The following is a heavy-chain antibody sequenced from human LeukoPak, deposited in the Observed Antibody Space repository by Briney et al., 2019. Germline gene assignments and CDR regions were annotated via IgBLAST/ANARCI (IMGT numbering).Heavy chain of an antibody. CDR2: ITWNSRNI. CDR3: AKRSGGRSAATNSDYYYAMDV. D-gene: IGHD3-10*01. J-gene: IGHJ6*02. CDR1: GFFFDDYG. V-gene: IGHV3-9*01. Sequence: GGSLRLFCAASGFFFDDYGMHWVRQAPGKGLEWVSGITWNSRNIGYADSVKGRFTISRDNAKNFLYLQMNGLKAEDTALYYCAKRSGGRSAATNSDYYYAMDVWGQGTTVTVSS.